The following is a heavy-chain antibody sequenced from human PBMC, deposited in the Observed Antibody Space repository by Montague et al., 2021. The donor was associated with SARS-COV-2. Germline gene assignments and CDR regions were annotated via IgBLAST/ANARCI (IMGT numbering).Heavy chain of an antibody. D-gene: IGHD6-19*01. Sequence: SETLSLTCSVSGGSISSTSFFWAWIRQPPGKGLEWVGSMYSSGTTYYNPSLKSRVTISGDTSRNQLSVRLGSVAAADTAVYYCVRSTSGWFIYWGQGTLVTVSS. V-gene: IGHV4-39*01. CDR1: GGSISSTSFF. CDR2: MYSSGTT. J-gene: IGHJ4*02. CDR3: VRSTSGWFIY.